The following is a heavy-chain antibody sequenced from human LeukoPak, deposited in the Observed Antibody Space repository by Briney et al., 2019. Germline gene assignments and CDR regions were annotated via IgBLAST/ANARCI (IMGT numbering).Heavy chain of an antibody. D-gene: IGHD1-26*01. CDR1: GYSFTGYW. CDR2: IDPSDSYT. V-gene: IGHV5-10-1*01. Sequence: GESLKISCKGSGYSFTGYWISWVRQMPGKGLEWMGRIDPSDSYTKYSPSFQGHVTISGDESISTAYLQWSSLKASDTAMYYCAGHLLGELPDMDVWGQGTTVTVSS. J-gene: IGHJ6*02. CDR3: AGHLLGELPDMDV.